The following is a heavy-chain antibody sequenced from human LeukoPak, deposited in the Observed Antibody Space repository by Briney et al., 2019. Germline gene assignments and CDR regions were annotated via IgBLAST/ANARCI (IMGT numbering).Heavy chain of an antibody. CDR3: TTCSSTSCRYYYYYMDV. Sequence: GGSLRLSCAASGFTFSNAWMSWVPQAPGKGLEWVGRIKSKTDGGTTDYAAPVKGRFTISRDDSKNTLYLQMNSPKTEDTAVYYCTTCSSTSCRYYYYYMDVWGKGTTVTVSS. CDR1: GFTFSNAW. J-gene: IGHJ6*03. V-gene: IGHV3-15*01. CDR2: IKSKTDGGTT. D-gene: IGHD2-2*01.